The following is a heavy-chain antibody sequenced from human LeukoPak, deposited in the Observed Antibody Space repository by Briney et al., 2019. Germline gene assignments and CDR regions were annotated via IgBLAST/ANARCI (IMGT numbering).Heavy chain of an antibody. CDR3: ARGVKPLGYCSGGSCYWFDP. CDR2: INAGNGNT. D-gene: IGHD2-15*01. CDR1: GFTFSSYA. J-gene: IGHJ5*02. V-gene: IGHV1-3*01. Sequence: GGPLRLSCAASGFTFSSYAMHWVRQAPGQRLEWMGWINAGNGNTKYSQKFQGRVTITRDTSASTAYMELSSLRSEDTAVYYCARGVKPLGYCSGGSCYWFDPWGQGTLVTVSS.